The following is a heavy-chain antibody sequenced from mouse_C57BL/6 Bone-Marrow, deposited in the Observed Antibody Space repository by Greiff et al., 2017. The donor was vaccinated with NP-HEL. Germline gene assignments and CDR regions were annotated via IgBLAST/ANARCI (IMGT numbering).Heavy chain of an antibody. J-gene: IGHJ2*01. D-gene: IGHD1-2*01. CDR1: GYTFTSYW. CDR3: AVRQGGY. CDR2: IDPSDSYT. V-gene: IGHV1-50*01. Sequence: QVQLQQPGAELVKPGASVNLSCKASGYTFTSYWMQWVKQRPGQGLEWIGEIDPSDSYTNYNQKFKGKATLTVDTSSSTAYMQLSSLTSEDSAVYYCAVRQGGYWGQGTTLTVSS.